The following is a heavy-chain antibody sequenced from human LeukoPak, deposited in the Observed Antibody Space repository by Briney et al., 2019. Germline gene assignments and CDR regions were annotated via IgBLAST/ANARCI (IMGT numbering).Heavy chain of an antibody. Sequence: GGSLRLSCVASGFTFSSYSMNWVRQSPGKGLESASYISSSSNTIYYADSVKGRFTISRDNANNSLYLQMNSLRAEDTAVYYCARDGFDFWSGYPTTVDYWGQGTLVTVSS. CDR2: ISSSSNTI. J-gene: IGHJ4*02. CDR1: GFTFSSYS. V-gene: IGHV3-48*01. D-gene: IGHD3-3*01. CDR3: ARDGFDFWSGYPTTVDY.